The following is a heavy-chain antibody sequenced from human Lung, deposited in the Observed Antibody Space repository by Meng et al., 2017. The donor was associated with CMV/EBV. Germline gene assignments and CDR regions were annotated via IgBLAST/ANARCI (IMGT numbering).Heavy chain of an antibody. J-gene: IGHJ6*02. CDR3: ARVGGMTTRVRGVRYHSGLDV. D-gene: IGHD3-10*01. CDR1: GYTLTDYY. Sequence: ASXXVSCKPSGYTLTDYYLHWVRPAPGQGLEWMGWINPDSGGTYFAQKFQGRVTMTRDTSISTAYMELSSLRSADTAVYYCARVGGMTTRVRGVRYHSGLDVWGQGTTVTVSS. V-gene: IGHV1-2*02. CDR2: INPDSGGT.